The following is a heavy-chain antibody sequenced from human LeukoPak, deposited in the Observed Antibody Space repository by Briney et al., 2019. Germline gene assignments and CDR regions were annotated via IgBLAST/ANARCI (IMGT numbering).Heavy chain of an antibody. CDR1: GYTLTELS. Sequence: ASVKVSCKVSGYTLTELSMHWVRQAPGKGLEWMGGFDPEDGETIYAQKFQGRVTMTRNTSISTAYMELSSLRSEDTAVYYCARRALIAARYYYYMDVWGKGTTVTVSS. J-gene: IGHJ6*03. D-gene: IGHD6-6*01. CDR2: FDPEDGET. CDR3: ARRALIAARYYYYMDV. V-gene: IGHV1-24*01.